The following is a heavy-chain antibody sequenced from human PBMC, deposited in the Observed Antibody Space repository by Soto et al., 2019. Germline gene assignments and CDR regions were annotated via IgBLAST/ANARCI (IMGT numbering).Heavy chain of an antibody. V-gene: IGHV3-7*05. CDR1: GFTLSTYW. CDR2: IKEDGSEE. CDR3: ARDWGAPGRGSALGYYYHFGMDV. D-gene: IGHD3-16*01. Sequence: EVQLVESGGGLVQPGGSLRLSCAASGFTLSTYWMNWVRQAPGKGLQWVANIKEDGSEEHYVDSVKGRFTISRDNAKNSLYLDMNSLRGEDTAVYYCARDWGAPGRGSALGYYYHFGMDVWGQGTTVTVPS. J-gene: IGHJ6*02.